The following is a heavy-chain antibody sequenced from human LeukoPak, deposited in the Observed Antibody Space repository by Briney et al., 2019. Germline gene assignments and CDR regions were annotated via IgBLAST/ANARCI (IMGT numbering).Heavy chain of an antibody. CDR1: VFTFSSYA. Sequence: GRSLRLSCAASVFTFSSYAMHWVRQAPGKGLEWVAVISYDGSNKYYADSVKGRFTISRDNSKNTLYLQMNSLRAEDTAVYYCARDAVSGSYSTHWFDPWGQGTLVTVSS. D-gene: IGHD1-26*01. V-gene: IGHV3-30-3*01. J-gene: IGHJ5*02. CDR3: ARDAVSGSYSTHWFDP. CDR2: ISYDGSNK.